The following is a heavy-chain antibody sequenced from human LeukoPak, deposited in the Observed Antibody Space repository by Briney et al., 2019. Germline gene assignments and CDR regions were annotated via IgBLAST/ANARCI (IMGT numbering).Heavy chain of an antibody. J-gene: IGHJ4*02. Sequence: HPGVSLRLSCAVSGFNFGDHWMDWVRQAPGKGLEWVGHIKNDGSETYYLDSLKGRFSISRDNTNNALYLQMNSLRVEDTAVYYCVKNDGWFHLAQWGQGTLVTVSS. V-gene: IGHV3-7*03. CDR3: VKNDGWFHLAQ. D-gene: IGHD6-19*01. CDR2: IKNDGSET. CDR1: GFNFGDHW.